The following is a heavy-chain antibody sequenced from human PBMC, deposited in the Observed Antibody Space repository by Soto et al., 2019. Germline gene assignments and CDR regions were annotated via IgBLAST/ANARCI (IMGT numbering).Heavy chain of an antibody. CDR2: IYSGGST. CDR1: GFTVSSNY. J-gene: IGHJ6*03. D-gene: IGHD4-4*01. Sequence: EVQLVESGGGLVQPGGSLRLSCAASGFTVSSNYMSWVRQAPGKGLEWVSVIYSGGSTYYADSVKGRFTISRDNSKNTLYLQMNSLRAEDTAVYYCARVPATTEDYYYYYMDVWGKGTTVTVSS. CDR3: ARVPATTEDYYYYYMDV. V-gene: IGHV3-66*01.